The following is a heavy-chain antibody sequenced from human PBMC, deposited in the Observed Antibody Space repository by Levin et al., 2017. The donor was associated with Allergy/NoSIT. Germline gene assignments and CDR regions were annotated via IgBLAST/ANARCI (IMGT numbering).Heavy chain of an antibody. Sequence: GGSLRLSCAASGFTLRSYAMSWVRQAPGKGLEWVSVISGSGGSTNYADSVKGRFTTSRDNSKNTLYLQMNSLRAEDTAVYYCAKDKGSGTNWFDPWGQGTLVTVSS. CDR1: GFTLRSYA. D-gene: IGHD3-10*01. CDR2: ISGSGGST. CDR3: AKDKGSGTNWFDP. V-gene: IGHV3-23*01. J-gene: IGHJ5*02.